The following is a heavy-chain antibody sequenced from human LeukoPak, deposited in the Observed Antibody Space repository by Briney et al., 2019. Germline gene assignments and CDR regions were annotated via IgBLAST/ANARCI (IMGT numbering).Heavy chain of an antibody. V-gene: IGHV3-73*01. D-gene: IGHD6-19*01. CDR1: GFTVSGSA. J-gene: IGHJ4*02. CDR3: AKLGETSGWYPDH. Sequence: PGGSLKLSCAASGFTVSGSAMHWVRQASGKGLEWLGGVRSKGCNYATAYGASVKDRFIISRDDSKSTAYLQMSSLKSEDTAVYDCAKLGETSGWYPDHWGQGTLATVSS. CDR2: VRSKGCNYAT.